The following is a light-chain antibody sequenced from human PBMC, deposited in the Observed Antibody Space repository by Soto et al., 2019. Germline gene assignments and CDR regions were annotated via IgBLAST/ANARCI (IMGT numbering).Light chain of an antibody. CDR3: QHYDHLPPLS. V-gene: IGKV1-33*01. J-gene: IGKJ4*01. CDR2: DAS. Sequence: DIQMTQSPSSLSASVGDRVTITCQASQDIRNYLNWYQQKPGKAPNLLIYDASNLRAGVSSRFSGSGSGTEFTFTISSPQPEDIATYYYQHYDHLPPLSFGGGTKVEIK. CDR1: QDIRNY.